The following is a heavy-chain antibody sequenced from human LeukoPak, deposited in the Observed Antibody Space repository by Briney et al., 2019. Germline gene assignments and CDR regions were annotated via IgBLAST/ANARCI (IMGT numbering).Heavy chain of an antibody. V-gene: IGHV3-49*04. Sequence: AGGSLRLSCTASGFTFGDYAMSWVRQAPGKRLEWVGFIRSKAYGGTTEYAASVKGRFTISRDDSKSIAYLQMNSLKTEDTAVYYCRCDFWSGYYNLDYWGQGTLVTVSS. J-gene: IGHJ4*02. CDR3: RCDFWSGYYNLDY. CDR2: IRSKAYGGTT. CDR1: GFTFGDYA. D-gene: IGHD3-3*01.